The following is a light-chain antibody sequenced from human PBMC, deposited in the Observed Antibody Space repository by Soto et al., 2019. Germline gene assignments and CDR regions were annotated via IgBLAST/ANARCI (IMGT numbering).Light chain of an antibody. V-gene: IGKV3-15*01. CDR1: QSVSSN. J-gene: IGKJ1*01. Sequence: EVGMKQSPATLSVSQGERATLSCRASQSVSSNLAWYQQKPGQAPRLLIYGASPRATGIPARFGGSGSGTVFTLTISSLQSEDFGVYYCQQYNKWPWTFGQGTKVDIK. CDR2: GAS. CDR3: QQYNKWPWT.